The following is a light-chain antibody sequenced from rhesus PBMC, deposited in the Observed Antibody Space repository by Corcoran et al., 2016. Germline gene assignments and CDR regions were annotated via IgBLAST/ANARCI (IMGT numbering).Light chain of an antibody. CDR3: QKYSSSPYS. CDR2: GAS. J-gene: IGKJ2*01. CDR1: QSVSSY. Sequence: QVILTQSTATLSLSPGERATLSCRASQSVSSYLAWYQQKPGQAPRLLIYGASSRAPGIPDRFSGSGSGTEFTLTISSLEPEDFAVYYCQKYSSSPYSFGQGTKVEIK. V-gene: IGKV3-53*01.